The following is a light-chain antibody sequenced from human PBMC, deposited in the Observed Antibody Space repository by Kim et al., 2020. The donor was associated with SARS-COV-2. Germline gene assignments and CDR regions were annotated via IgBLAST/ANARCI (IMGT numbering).Light chain of an antibody. J-gene: IGLJ2*01. CDR3: SSYTSSSSVV. CDR2: DVS. V-gene: IGLV2-14*01. CDR1: SSDVGGYNY. Sequence: QSALTQPASVSGSPGQSITISCTGTSSDVGGYNYVSWYQQHPGKAPKLMTYDVSKRPSGVSNRFSGSKSANTASLTISGLQAEDEADYYCSSYTSSSSVVFGGGTQLTVL.